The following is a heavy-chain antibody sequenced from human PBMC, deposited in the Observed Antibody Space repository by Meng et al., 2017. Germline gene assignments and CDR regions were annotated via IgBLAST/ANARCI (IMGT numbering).Heavy chain of an antibody. Sequence: SETLSLTCTVSGGSVSSGSYYWNWIRQPPGKGLEWIGYIYYSGSTNYNPSLKSRVTISVDTSKNQFSLKLSSVTAADTAVYYCASYYYDSSGYYPREDAFDIWGQGTMVTVSS. V-gene: IGHV4-61*01. CDR2: IYYSGST. J-gene: IGHJ3*02. CDR1: GGSVSSGSYY. CDR3: ASYYYDSSGYYPREDAFDI. D-gene: IGHD3-22*01.